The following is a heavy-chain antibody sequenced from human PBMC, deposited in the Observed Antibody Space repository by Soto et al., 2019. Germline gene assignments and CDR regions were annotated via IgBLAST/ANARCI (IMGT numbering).Heavy chain of an antibody. J-gene: IGHJ4*01. Sequence: PGGSLRLSCAASGFTFSRYSMNWVRQAPGKGLEWVSSISSTTNYIYYADSMKGRFTVSRDNAKNSVYLDMNSLSADDTAVYYCVKDRVWYYFDSWGHGTLVTVSS. CDR1: GFTFSRYS. D-gene: IGHD3-16*01. CDR2: ISSTTNYI. V-gene: IGHV3-21*01. CDR3: VKDRVWYYFDS.